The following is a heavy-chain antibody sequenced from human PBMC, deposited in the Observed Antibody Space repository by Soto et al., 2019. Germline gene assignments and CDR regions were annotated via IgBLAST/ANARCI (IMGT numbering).Heavy chain of an antibody. Sequence: QLQLQESGPGLVKPSETLSLTCTVSGGSVSSSSYYWAWIRQPPGKGLEWIGTLYFGGSTYYNQSLKSRVTISVDQAKSQLSLKLSSVTAADTAVYYCASLLYYDSSGCYHYFDYWGQGNQVTGSS. CDR1: GGSVSSSSYY. CDR3: ASLLYYDSSGCYHYFDY. CDR2: LYFGGST. D-gene: IGHD3-22*01. V-gene: IGHV4-39*01. J-gene: IGHJ4*02.